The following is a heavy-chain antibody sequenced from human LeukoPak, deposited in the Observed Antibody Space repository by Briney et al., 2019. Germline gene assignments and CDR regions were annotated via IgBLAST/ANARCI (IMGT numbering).Heavy chain of an antibody. CDR2: ISYDGSNK. Sequence: GGSLRLSCAASGFTFSSYGMHWVRQAPGKGLEWVAVISYDGSNKYYADSVKGRFTISRDNSKNTLYLQMNSPRAEDTAVYYCAKDSSYSSGWYYYYYGMDVWGQGTTVTVSS. CDR3: AKDSSYSSGWYYYYYGMDV. J-gene: IGHJ6*02. V-gene: IGHV3-30*18. CDR1: GFTFSSYG. D-gene: IGHD6-19*01.